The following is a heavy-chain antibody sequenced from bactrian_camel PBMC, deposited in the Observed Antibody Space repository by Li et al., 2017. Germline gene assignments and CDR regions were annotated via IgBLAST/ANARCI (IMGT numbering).Heavy chain of an antibody. CDR2: IDSGGGT. D-gene: IGHD5*01. Sequence: HVQLVESGGGTVQAGGSLRLSCSASGGTISAYCMGWFRQAPNQERERVAVIDSGGGTHYTVSVKGRFTISRDNAKSTVDLQMNNLKPEDTARYYCVKGAFGHADGTGHATRGQGTQVTV. J-gene: IGHJ4*01. V-gene: IGHV3S53*01. CDR1: GGTISAYC.